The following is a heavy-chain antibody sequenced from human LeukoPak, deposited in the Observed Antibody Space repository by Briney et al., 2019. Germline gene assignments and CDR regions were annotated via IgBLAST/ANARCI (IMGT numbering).Heavy chain of an antibody. CDR2: ISYDGSNK. V-gene: IGHV3-30*03. D-gene: IGHD2-8*02. CDR3: AREEGLVLDY. CDR1: GFTFSSYS. Sequence: GGSLRLSCAASGFTFSSYSMNWVRQAPGKGLEWVAVISYDGSNKYYADSVKGRFTISRDYSKNTLYLQMNSLRAEDTAVYYCAREEGLVLDYWGQGTLVTVSS. J-gene: IGHJ4*02.